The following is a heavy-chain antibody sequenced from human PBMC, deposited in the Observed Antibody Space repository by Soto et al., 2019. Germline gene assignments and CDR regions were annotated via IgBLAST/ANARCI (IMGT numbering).Heavy chain of an antibody. J-gene: IGHJ5*02. CDR2: ITPVFGTA. CDR1: ADTFNSYS. Sequence: QVQLVQSGAEVKKPGSSVKVSCKASADTFNSYSLSWLRQAPGQRLEWMGGITPVFGTADYAQSFEDRLTITADDSTRTVYMELRSLRSDETAVYYCARSLEGTRVTIWFDPWGQGALVSVSS. V-gene: IGHV1-69*01. CDR3: ARSLEGTRVTIWFDP. D-gene: IGHD4-17*01.